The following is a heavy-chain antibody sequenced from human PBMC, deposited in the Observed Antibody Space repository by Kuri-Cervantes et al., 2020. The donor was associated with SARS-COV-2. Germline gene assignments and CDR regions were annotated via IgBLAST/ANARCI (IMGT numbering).Heavy chain of an antibody. Sequence: GSLRLSCTVSGGSISSYYWSWIRQPPGKGLEWIGYIYYSGSTNYNPSLKSRVTISVDTSKNQFSLKLSSVTAADTAVYYCARGQIVVVTAILGDSGMDVWGQGTTVTVSS. CDR1: GGSISSYY. D-gene: IGHD2-21*02. CDR2: IYYSGST. CDR3: ARGQIVVVTAILGDSGMDV. J-gene: IGHJ6*02. V-gene: IGHV4-59*01.